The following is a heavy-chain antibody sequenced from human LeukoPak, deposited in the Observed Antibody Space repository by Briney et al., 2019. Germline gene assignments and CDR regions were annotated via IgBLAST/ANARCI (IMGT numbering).Heavy chain of an antibody. V-gene: IGHV1-24*01. J-gene: IGHJ3*02. CDR3: ATGSPITMIVVVSRVDAFDI. D-gene: IGHD3-22*01. CDR2: FDPEDGET. Sequence: ASVNVSFMVSGYILTELSMHGVRQAPGKGLEWMGGFDPEDGETIYAQKFQGRVTMTEGTSTDTACMELSSLRSEDTDGYYWATGSPITMIVVVSRVDAFDIWGQRTMVTVSS. CDR1: GYILTELS.